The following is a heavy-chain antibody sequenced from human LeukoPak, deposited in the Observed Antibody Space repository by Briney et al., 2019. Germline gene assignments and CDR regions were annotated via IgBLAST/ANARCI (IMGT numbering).Heavy chain of an antibody. V-gene: IGHV1-2*02. CDR1: GYSFTSYY. Sequence: ASVKVSCKAFGYSFTSYYIHWVRQAPGQGLEWMGWINPSGGVTKYAQKFQGRVTMTRDTSISTAYMELSRLTSDDTAVYFCARRYCSGVSCYPDYWGQGTLVTVSS. J-gene: IGHJ4*02. CDR2: INPSGGVT. D-gene: IGHD2-15*01. CDR3: ARRYCSGVSCYPDY.